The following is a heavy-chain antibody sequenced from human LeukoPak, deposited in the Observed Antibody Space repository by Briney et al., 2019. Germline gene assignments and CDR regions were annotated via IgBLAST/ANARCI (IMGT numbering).Heavy chain of an antibody. V-gene: IGHV1-69*13. D-gene: IGHD3-3*01. Sequence: SVKVSCKASGGTFSSYAISWVRQAPGQGLEWMGGIIPIFGTANYAQKFQGRVTITADESTSTAYMELSSLRSEDTAVYYCARRGEAYDFWSGYWFDYWGQGTLVTVSS. CDR2: IIPIFGTA. CDR1: GGTFSSYA. CDR3: ARRGEAYDFWSGYWFDY. J-gene: IGHJ4*02.